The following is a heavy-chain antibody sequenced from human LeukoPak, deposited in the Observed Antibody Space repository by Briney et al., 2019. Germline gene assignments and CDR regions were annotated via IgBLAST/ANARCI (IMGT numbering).Heavy chain of an antibody. V-gene: IGHV5-51*01. CDR2: IYPGDSDT. CDR1: GYSFTTYW. CDR3: ASRYSGNSYWYFDV. Sequence: GEPLKISCKGSGYSFTTYWIAWVRQMPGKGLEWMGIIYPGDSDTRYSPSLQGQVTISVDKSITTAYLQWSSLKASDTAMYYCASRYSGNSYWYFDVWGRGTVVTVSS. D-gene: IGHD1-26*01. J-gene: IGHJ2*01.